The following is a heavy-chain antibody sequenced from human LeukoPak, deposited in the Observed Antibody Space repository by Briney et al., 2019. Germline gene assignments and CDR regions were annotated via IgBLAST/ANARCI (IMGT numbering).Heavy chain of an antibody. V-gene: IGHV1-69*13. CDR3: ARADSPSDTAMITAPGY. CDR2: IIPIFGTA. Sequence: SVKVSCKASGGTFSNYAISWVRQAPGQGLEWMGGIIPIFGTANNAQKFQGRVTITADESTSTAYMELSSLRSEDTAVYYCARADSPSDTAMITAPGYWGQGTLVTVSS. D-gene: IGHD5-18*01. J-gene: IGHJ4*02. CDR1: GGTFSNYA.